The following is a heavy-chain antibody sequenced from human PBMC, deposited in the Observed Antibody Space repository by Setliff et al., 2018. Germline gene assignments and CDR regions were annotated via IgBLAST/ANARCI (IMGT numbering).Heavy chain of an antibody. CDR3: AVKSSSWPYYFDY. V-gene: IGHV3-21*01. CDR1: GFTFSSYS. Sequence: GGSLRLSCAASGFTFSSYSMNWVRQAPGKGLEWVSSISSSSSYIYYADSVKGRFTISRDNAKNSLYLQMNSLRAEDTAVYYCAVKSSSWPYYFDYWGQGTLVTAPQ. CDR2: ISSSSSYI. D-gene: IGHD6-13*01. J-gene: IGHJ4*02.